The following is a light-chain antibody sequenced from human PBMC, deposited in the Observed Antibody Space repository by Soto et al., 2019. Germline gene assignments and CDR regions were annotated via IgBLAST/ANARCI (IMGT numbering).Light chain of an antibody. V-gene: IGKV3-11*01. CDR2: DAS. J-gene: IGKJ2*01. CDR1: QSISSY. CDR3: QQRSNWPRT. Sequence: EIVLTQSPATLSLSPGERATLSCRASQSISSYLAWYQQKPGQAPRLLIYDASNRATGIPARFSGSGSETDFTLTISSLEPEDFAVYYCQQRSNWPRTLGQGTKLEIK.